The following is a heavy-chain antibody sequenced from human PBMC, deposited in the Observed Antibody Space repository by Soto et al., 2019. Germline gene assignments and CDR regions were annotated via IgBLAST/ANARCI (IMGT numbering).Heavy chain of an antibody. Sequence: QVQLVESGGGVVQPGRSLRLSCAGSGFTFSSYGIHWVRQAPGKGLEWVAIIWYDGSNKYYVDSVKGRFTISKDNSKNTVLLQMTSLRAEDTAVYYCARAGSPYKAFDYWGQGTLVTVSS. D-gene: IGHD1-20*01. J-gene: IGHJ4*02. CDR1: GFTFSSYG. CDR2: IWYDGSNK. V-gene: IGHV3-33*01. CDR3: ARAGSPYKAFDY.